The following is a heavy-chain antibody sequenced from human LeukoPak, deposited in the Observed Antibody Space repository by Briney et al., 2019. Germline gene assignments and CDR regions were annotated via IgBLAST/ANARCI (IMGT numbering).Heavy chain of an antibody. D-gene: IGHD2-2*01. CDR2: INPNSGGT. CDR3: ARFGSTSPHDY. Sequence: MGWINPNSGGTNYAQKFQGRVTMTRDTSISTAYMELSRLRSDDTAVYYCARFGSTSPHDYWGQGTLVTVSS. V-gene: IGHV1-2*02. J-gene: IGHJ4*02.